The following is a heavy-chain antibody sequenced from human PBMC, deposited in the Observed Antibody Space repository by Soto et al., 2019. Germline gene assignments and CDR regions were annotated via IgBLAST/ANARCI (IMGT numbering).Heavy chain of an antibody. Sequence: ASVKVSCKASGYTFTSYYMHWVRQAPGQGLEWMGIINPSGGSTSYAQKFQGRVTMTRDTSTSTVYMELSSLRSEDTAVYYCERDYAPVAGTHYYGMDVWGQGTTVTVTS. D-gene: IGHD6-19*01. CDR1: GYTFTSYY. CDR3: ERDYAPVAGTHYYGMDV. V-gene: IGHV1-46*01. CDR2: INPSGGST. J-gene: IGHJ6*02.